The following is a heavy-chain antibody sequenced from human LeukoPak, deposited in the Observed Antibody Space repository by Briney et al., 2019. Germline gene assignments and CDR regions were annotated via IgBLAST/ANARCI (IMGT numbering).Heavy chain of an antibody. D-gene: IGHD4-17*01. CDR3: ASSYGDYDHGMDV. CDR2: ISSSSSYI. J-gene: IGHJ6*02. CDR1: GFTFSSYS. V-gene: IGHV3-21*01. Sequence: KPGGSLRLSCAASGFTFSSYSMNWVRQAPGKGLEWVSSISSSSSYIYYADSVKGRFTISRDNAKNSLYLQMNSLRAEDTAVYYCASSYGDYDHGMDVWGQGTTVTVSS.